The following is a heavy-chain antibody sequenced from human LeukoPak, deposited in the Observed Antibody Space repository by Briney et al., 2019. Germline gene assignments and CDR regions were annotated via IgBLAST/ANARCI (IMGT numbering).Heavy chain of an antibody. CDR1: GGTFSSYA. D-gene: IGHD5-18*01. V-gene: IGHV1-69*05. CDR3: ARGGDTAMTDNWFDP. Sequence: ASVKVSCKASGGTFSSYAISWVRQAPGQGLEWMGGIIPIFGTANYAQKFQGRVKITTDESTRTAYMEQSSLRSEDTAVYYCARGGDTAMTDNWFDPWGQGTLVTVSS. J-gene: IGHJ5*02. CDR2: IIPIFGTA.